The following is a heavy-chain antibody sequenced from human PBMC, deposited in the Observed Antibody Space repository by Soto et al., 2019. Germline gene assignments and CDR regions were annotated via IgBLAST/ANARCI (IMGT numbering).Heavy chain of an antibody. V-gene: IGHV3-30-3*01. CDR1: GFTFSSYA. CDR3: ARTITMIVVDDNSGMDV. J-gene: IGHJ6*02. Sequence: QVQLVESGGGVVQLGRSLRLSCAASGFTFSSYAMHWVRQAPGKGLEWVAVISYDGSNKYYADSVKGRFTISRDNSKNTLYLQMNSLRAEDTAVYYCARTITMIVVDDNSGMDVWGQGTTVTVSS. CDR2: ISYDGSNK. D-gene: IGHD3-22*01.